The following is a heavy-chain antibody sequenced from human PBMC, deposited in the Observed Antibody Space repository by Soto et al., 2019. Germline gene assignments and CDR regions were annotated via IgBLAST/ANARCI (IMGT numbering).Heavy chain of an antibody. J-gene: IGHJ5*02. D-gene: IGHD3-3*01. V-gene: IGHV5-10-1*01. CDR1: GYSFTSYW. CDR3: ERQYYDFWSGLGNWFDP. Sequence: PGESLKISCNGSGYSFTSYWISWVRQMPGKGLEWMGRIDPSDSYTNYSPSFQGHVTISADKSISTAYLQWSSLKASETAMYYCERQYYDFWSGLGNWFDPWGQGTLVTVSS. CDR2: IDPSDSYT.